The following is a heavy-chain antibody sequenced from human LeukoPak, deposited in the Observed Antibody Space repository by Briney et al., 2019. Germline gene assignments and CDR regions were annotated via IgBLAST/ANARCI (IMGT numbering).Heavy chain of an antibody. J-gene: IGHJ4*02. CDR2: ISGSGGST. Sequence: GGSLRLSWAASGFTFSNFGMSWVRQAPGKGLEWVSVISGSGGSTYYADSVKGRFTISRDNSKNTLYLQMNSLRAEDTAVYYCARDGGSSWYSDTWGQGTLATVSS. CDR3: ARDGGSSWYSDT. V-gene: IGHV3-23*01. CDR1: GFTFSNFG. D-gene: IGHD6-13*01.